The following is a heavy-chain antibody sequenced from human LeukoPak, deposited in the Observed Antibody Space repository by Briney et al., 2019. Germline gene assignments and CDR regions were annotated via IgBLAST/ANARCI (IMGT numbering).Heavy chain of an antibody. V-gene: IGHV3-30*02. CDR2: IRYDGSNK. Sequence: PGRPLRLSCAASGFTFSSYGMHWVRQAPGKGLEWVAFIRYDGSNKYYADSVKGRFTISRDNSKNTLYLQMNSLRAEDTAVYYCAKDHVGAKAFDYWGQGTLVTVSS. CDR3: AKDHVGAKAFDY. J-gene: IGHJ4*02. D-gene: IGHD1-26*01. CDR1: GFTFSSYG.